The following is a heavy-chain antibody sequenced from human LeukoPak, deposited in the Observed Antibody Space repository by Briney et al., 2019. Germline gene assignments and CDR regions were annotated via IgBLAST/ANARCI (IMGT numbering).Heavy chain of an antibody. CDR2: ISAYNGNT. CDR1: GYTFTNYG. D-gene: IGHD3-3*01. V-gene: IGHV1-18*01. CDR3: ARYYDFWSGYYTENDY. Sequence: EASVKVPCKASGYTFTNYGISWVRQAPGQGLEWMGWISAYNGNTNYAQKLQGRVTMTTDTSTSTAYMELRSLRSDDTAVYYCARYYDFWSGYYTENDYWGQGTLVTVSS. J-gene: IGHJ4*02.